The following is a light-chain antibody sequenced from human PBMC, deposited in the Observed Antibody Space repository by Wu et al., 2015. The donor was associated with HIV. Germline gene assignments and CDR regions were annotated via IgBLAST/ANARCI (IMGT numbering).Light chain of an antibody. CDR2: GAS. CDR1: QSVTSN. J-gene: IGKJ1*01. V-gene: IGKV3-15*01. CDR3: QQYYNWSRT. Sequence: EIVMTQSPATLSVSPGERATLSCRASQSVTSNLAWYQHKPGQAPRLLIYGASTRATGIPARFSGSGSGTEFTLTISSLQSEDFAVYYCQQYYNWSRTFGQGTKVEIK.